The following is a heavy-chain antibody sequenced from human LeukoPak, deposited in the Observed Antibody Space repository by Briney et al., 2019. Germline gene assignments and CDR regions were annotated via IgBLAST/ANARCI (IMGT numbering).Heavy chain of an antibody. D-gene: IGHD3-16*01. Sequence: GGSLRLSCAASGFTFSSYWMNWARQAPGKGLEWVASINHNGNVNYYVDSVKGRFTISRDNAKNSLHLQMSNLRAEGTAVYFCARGXGLDVWGQGATVTVSS. CDR2: INHNGNVN. CDR1: GFTFSSYW. V-gene: IGHV3-7*03. CDR3: ARGXGLDV. J-gene: IGHJ6*02.